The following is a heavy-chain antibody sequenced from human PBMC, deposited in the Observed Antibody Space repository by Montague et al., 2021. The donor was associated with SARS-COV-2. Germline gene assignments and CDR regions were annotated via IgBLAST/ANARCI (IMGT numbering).Heavy chain of an antibody. D-gene: IGHD7-27*01. CDR2: IFPADSDS. CDR3: ARSPNWGSPLDF. Sequence: QSGAEVKKPGESLKISCKGSGYTFSNNWIAWVRQKPGKGLEWLGVIFPADSDSKVSPSFQGQVSISVDKSISTAYLQWGGLEASDTAIFYCARSPNWGSPLDFWGQGTLITVSS. J-gene: IGHJ4*02. CDR1: GYTFSNNW. V-gene: IGHV5-51*01.